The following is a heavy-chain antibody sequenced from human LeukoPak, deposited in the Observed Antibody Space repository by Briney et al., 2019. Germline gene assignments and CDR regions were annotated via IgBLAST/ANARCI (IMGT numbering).Heavy chain of an antibody. CDR3: ARDRGYSGYDYYYYYGMDV. V-gene: IGHV1-69*13. Sequence: SVKVSCKASGGTFSSYAISCVRQAPGQGLEWMGGIIPIFGTVNYAQKFQGRVTITADESTSTAYMELSSLRSEDTAVYYCARDRGYSGYDYYYYYGMDVWGQGTTVTVSS. CDR2: IIPIFGTV. CDR1: GGTFSSYA. J-gene: IGHJ6*02. D-gene: IGHD5-12*01.